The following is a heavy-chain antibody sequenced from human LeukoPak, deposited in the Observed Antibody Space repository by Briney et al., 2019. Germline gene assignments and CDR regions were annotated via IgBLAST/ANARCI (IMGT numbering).Heavy chain of an antibody. CDR3: EIRGTAEYFGY. D-gene: IGHD6-13*01. CDR2: IYPGDSDT. J-gene: IGHJ4*02. CDR1: EYIFNNKW. Sequence: GESLKISCKGSEYIFNNKWIGWVRQLPGKGLEWMGIIYPGDSDTRYSPSFQGQVTISADKSICTAYLQWNSLKASDTAMDYCEIRGTAEYFGYWGQGTLVTVSS. V-gene: IGHV5-51*01.